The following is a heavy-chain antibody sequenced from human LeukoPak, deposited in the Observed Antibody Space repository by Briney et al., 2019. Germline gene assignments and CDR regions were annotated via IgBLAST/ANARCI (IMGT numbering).Heavy chain of an antibody. D-gene: IGHD1-26*01. CDR3: ARDLGMVGMRAFDI. J-gene: IGHJ3*02. Sequence: SVKVSCKASGGTFSSYAISWVRQAPGQGLEWMGGIIPIFGTANYAQKFQGRVTITADESTSTAYMELSSLRSEDTAVYYCARDLGMVGMRAFDIWGQGTMVTVSS. V-gene: IGHV1-69*13. CDR2: IIPIFGTA. CDR1: GGTFSSYA.